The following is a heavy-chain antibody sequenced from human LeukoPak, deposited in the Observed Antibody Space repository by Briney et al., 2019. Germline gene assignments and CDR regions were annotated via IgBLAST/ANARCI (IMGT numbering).Heavy chain of an antibody. V-gene: IGHV4-4*07. J-gene: IGHJ5*02. CDR1: GASISSYY. CDR2: IYATGST. Sequence: PSETLSLTCTVSGASISSYYWSWIRQPAGKGLEWIGRIYATGSTNYNPSLESRVTMSVDTSKNHLSLKVTSVTAADTAVYYCAREFSTNWFDPWAREPWSPSPQ. CDR3: AREFSTNWFDP.